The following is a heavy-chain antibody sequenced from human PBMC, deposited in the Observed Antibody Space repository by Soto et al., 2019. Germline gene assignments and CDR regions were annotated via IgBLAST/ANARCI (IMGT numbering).Heavy chain of an antibody. J-gene: IGHJ6*02. V-gene: IGHV2-5*02. CDR2: LYWDADK. Sequence: QITLKESGPTLVKPTQTLTLTCTLSGFSLSTSGVGVSWIRQPPGKAREWLALLYWDADKRYSPFLGGKLTITRDNYTNDVVLTMTNIDPVATGTYYCAHKGGRGAAMDVWGQGTTVTVSS. CDR3: AHKGGRGAAMDV. CDR1: GFSLSTSGVG. D-gene: IGHD2-15*01.